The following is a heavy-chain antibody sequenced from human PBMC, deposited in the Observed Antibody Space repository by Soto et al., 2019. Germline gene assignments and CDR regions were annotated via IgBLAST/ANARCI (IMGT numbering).Heavy chain of an antibody. CDR1: GFTFSSYG. J-gene: IGHJ4*02. CDR2: IWYDGSNK. V-gene: IGHV3-33*01. Sequence: QVQLVESGGGVVQPGRSLRLSCAASGFTFSSYGMHWVRQAPGKGLEWVAVIWYDGSNKYYADSVKSRFTISRDNSKNTLYLQMNSLRAEDTAVYYCASFGEGGAHDYWGQGNLVTVSS. D-gene: IGHD3-16*01. CDR3: ASFGEGGAHDY.